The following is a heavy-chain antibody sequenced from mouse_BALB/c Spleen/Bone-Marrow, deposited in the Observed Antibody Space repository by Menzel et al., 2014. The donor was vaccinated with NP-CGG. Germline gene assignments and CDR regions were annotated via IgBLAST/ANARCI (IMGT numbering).Heavy chain of an antibody. J-gene: IGHJ1*01. CDR1: GVTFTDYY. D-gene: IGHD2-3*01. Sequence: EVQGVESGGGLVQPGGSLRLSCATSGVTFTDYYMSWVRQPPGKALEWLGFIRNKANGHTTEYSASVKGRFTISRDNSQSILYLQMNTLRAEDSAAYYCARDINDGYYWYLDDWGEGTTVTVSS. CDR2: IRNKANGHTT. V-gene: IGHV7-3*02. CDR3: ARDINDGYYWYLDD.